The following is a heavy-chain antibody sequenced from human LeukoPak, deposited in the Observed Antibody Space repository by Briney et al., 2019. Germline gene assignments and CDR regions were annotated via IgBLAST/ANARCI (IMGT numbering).Heavy chain of an antibody. CDR1: GGSISSYY. D-gene: IGHD1-26*01. CDR2: IYTSGST. J-gene: IGHJ6*03. CDR3: ARLVERDYYYYYYMDV. Sequence: PSETLTLTCTVSGGSISSYYWSWIRQPAGKGLEWIGRIYTSGSTNYNPSLKSRVTMSVDTSKNQFSLKLSSVTAADTAVYYCARLVERDYYYYYYMDVWGKGTTVTVSS. V-gene: IGHV4-4*07.